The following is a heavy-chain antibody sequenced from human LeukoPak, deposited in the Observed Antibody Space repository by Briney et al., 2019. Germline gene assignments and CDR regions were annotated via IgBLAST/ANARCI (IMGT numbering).Heavy chain of an antibody. CDR2: IKQDESEK. D-gene: IGHD3-22*01. J-gene: IGHJ4*02. CDR1: GFTFSSYW. Sequence: GGSLRLSCAASGFTFSSYWMSWVRQAPGKGLAWVANIKQDESEKYYVDSVKGRFTISRDNAKNSLYLQMNSLRPEDTAVYYCARDHGTSYSDSGGYWGQGTLVTVSS. V-gene: IGHV3-7*01. CDR3: ARDHGTSYSDSGGY.